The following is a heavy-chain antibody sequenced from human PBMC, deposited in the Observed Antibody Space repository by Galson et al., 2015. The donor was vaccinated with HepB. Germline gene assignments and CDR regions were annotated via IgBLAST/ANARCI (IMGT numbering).Heavy chain of an antibody. D-gene: IGHD3-3*01. CDR1: GFTFSSYA. CDR2: ISGSGGST. V-gene: IGHV3-23*01. J-gene: IGHJ5*02. CDR3: AKDGVTIFGVVTLGFDP. Sequence: SLRLSCAASGFTFSSYAMSWVRQAPGKGLEWVSAISGSGGSTYYADSVKGRFTISRDNSKNTLYLQMNSLRAEDTAVYYCAKDGVTIFGVVTLGFDPWGQGTLVTVSS.